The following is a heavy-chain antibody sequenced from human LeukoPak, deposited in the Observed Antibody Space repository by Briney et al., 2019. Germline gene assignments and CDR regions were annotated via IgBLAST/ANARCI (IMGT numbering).Heavy chain of an antibody. CDR3: PRDRREIVQGALDV. CDR2: IYHSGST. J-gene: IGHJ3*01. V-gene: IGHV4-4*02. CDR1: GGSISSSDW. D-gene: IGHD3-22*01. Sequence: SETLSLTCAVSGGSISSSDWWSWVRQPPGKGLEWIGEIYHSGSTNYNPSLKSRVTISVDKSKNQFSLKLSSWTAAAPGIYYVPRDRREIVQGALDVWGKGTMVTIYS.